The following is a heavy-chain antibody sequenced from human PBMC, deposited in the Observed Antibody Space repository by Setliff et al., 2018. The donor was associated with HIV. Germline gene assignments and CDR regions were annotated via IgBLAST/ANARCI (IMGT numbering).Heavy chain of an antibody. J-gene: IGHJ3*02. Sequence: PSETLSLTCSVSGDSLRGGDYYYNWIRQSPEKGLEWIGYVSHTGYTYYNPSLKSRVDMSLDISKNQFSLNVSFVTAADTAVYYCARDKGRPHYYDDTGSYLSDALDIWGQGTMVTVSS. CDR2: VSHTGYT. CDR1: GDSLRGGDYY. CDR3: ARDKGRPHYYDDTGSYLSDALDI. D-gene: IGHD3-22*01. V-gene: IGHV4-30-4*08.